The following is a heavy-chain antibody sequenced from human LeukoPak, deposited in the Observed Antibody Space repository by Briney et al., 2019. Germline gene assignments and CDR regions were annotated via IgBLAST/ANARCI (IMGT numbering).Heavy chain of an antibody. CDR1: GFTFSNAW. V-gene: IGHV3-15*01. J-gene: IGHJ6*04. CDR2: IKSKTDGGTT. D-gene: IGHD3-3*01. Sequence: GGSLRLSCSASGFTFSNAWMSWVRQAPGKGLEWVGRIKSKTDGGTTDYAAPVKGRFTISRDDSKNTLYLQMNSLKTEDTAVYYCTTARYYDFWSGYYLDVWGKGTTVTVSS. CDR3: TTARYYDFWSGYYLDV.